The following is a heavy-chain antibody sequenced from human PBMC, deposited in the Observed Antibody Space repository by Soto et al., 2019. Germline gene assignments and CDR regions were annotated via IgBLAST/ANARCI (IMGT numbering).Heavy chain of an antibody. CDR3: ARGRGYCSSTSCYDDGYYYYGMDV. Sequence: SVKVSCKASGGTFSSYAISWVRQAPGQGLEWMGGIIPIFGTANYAQKFQGRVTITADESTSTAYMELSSLRSEDTAVYYCARGRGYCSSTSCYDDGYYYYGMDVWGQGTTVTVSS. D-gene: IGHD2-2*01. J-gene: IGHJ6*02. V-gene: IGHV1-69*13. CDR2: IIPIFGTA. CDR1: GGTFSSYA.